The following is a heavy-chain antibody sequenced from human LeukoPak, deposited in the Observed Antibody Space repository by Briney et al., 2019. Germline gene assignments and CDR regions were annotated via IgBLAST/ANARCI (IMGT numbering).Heavy chain of an antibody. CDR3: ARDATRGGDNDY. CDR1: GFTFTSYW. D-gene: IGHD2-21*02. Sequence: GGSLRLSCAVSGFTFTSYWMSWVRQAPGKGLEWVANINEDGSYRFRADSVKGRLTISRDNSKNSLYLQMSSLRADDTAVYYCARDATRGGDNDYWGQGTRVIVSS. CDR2: INEDGSYR. V-gene: IGHV3-7*01. J-gene: IGHJ4*02.